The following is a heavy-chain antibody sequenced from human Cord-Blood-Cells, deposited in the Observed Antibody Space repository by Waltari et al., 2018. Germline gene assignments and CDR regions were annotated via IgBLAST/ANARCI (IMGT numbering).Heavy chain of an antibody. CDR1: GGSFSGYY. J-gene: IGHJ6*03. CDR3: ARVYKGVVVPAAIQDYYYYYMDV. D-gene: IGHD2-2*02. CDR2: INHSGST. V-gene: IGHV4-34*01. Sequence: QVQLQQWGAGLLKPSETLSLTCAVYGGSFSGYYWSWIRQPPGKGLEWIGEINHSGSTNDNPSLKRRVTISVDTSKNQFSLKLSSVTAADTAVYYCARVYKGVVVPAAIQDYYYYYMDVWGKGTTVTVSS.